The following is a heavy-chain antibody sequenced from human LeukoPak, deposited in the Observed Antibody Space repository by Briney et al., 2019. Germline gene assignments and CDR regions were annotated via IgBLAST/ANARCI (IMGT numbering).Heavy chain of an antibody. CDR1: GGTFTSYA. D-gene: IGHD3-10*01. CDR3: GRAYYYGSGSHYSAGDAFDI. CDR2: IIPIFGTA. Sequence: GASVKVSCKASGGTFTSYAISWVRRAPGQGLEWMGGIIPIFGTANYAQKFQGRVTITADESTSTAYMELSSLRSDDTAVYYCGRAYYYGSGSHYSAGDAFDIWGQGTMVTVSS. V-gene: IGHV1-69*13. J-gene: IGHJ3*02.